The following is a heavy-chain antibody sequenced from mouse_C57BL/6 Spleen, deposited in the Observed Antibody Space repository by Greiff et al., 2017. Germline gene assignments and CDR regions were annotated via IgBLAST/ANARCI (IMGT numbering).Heavy chain of an antibody. V-gene: IGHV1-15*01. Sequence: VKLQESGAELVRPGASVTLSCKASGYTFTDYEMHWVKQTPVHGLEWIGAIDPETGGTAYNQKFKGKAILTADKSSSTAYMELRSLTSEDSAVYYCTRDDYDEGVAYWGQGTLVTVSA. CDR1: GYTFTDYE. CDR3: TRDDYDEGVAY. D-gene: IGHD2-4*01. J-gene: IGHJ3*01. CDR2: IDPETGGT.